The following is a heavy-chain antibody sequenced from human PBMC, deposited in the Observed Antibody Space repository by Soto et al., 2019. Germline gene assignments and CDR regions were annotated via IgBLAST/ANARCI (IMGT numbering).Heavy chain of an antibody. CDR3: ARDNSDYYDRSGYESHY. Sequence: GASVKVSCKASGYTFTSYGISWVRQAPGQGLEWMGWISAYNGNTNYAQKLQGRVTMTTDTSTSTAYMELRSLRSDDTAVYYCARDNSDYYDRSGYESHYWGQGTLVTVS. CDR1: GYTFTSYG. V-gene: IGHV1-18*01. CDR2: ISAYNGNT. J-gene: IGHJ4*02. D-gene: IGHD3-22*01.